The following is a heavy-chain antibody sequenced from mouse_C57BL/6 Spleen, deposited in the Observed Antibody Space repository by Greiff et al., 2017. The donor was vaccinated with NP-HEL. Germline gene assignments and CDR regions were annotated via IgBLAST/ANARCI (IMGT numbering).Heavy chain of an antibody. CDR2: IYPRSGNT. V-gene: IGHV1-81*01. Sequence: VQLQQSGAELARPGASVKLSCKASGYTFTSYGISWVKQRTGQGLEWIGEIYPRSGNTYYNEKFKGKATLTADKSSSTAYMELRSLTSEDSAVYFCARSLTTVVATKWYFDVWGTGTTVTVSS. J-gene: IGHJ1*03. CDR1: GYTFTSYG. CDR3: ARSLTTVVATKWYFDV. D-gene: IGHD1-1*01.